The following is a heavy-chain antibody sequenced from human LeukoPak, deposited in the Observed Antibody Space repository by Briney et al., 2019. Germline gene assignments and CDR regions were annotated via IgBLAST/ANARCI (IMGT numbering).Heavy chain of an antibody. V-gene: IGHV3-21*01. Sequence: GGSLRLSCAASGFTFSSYSMNWVRQAPGKGLEWVSSISSSSRYIYYADSVKGRFTISRDNAKHSLFLQMNGLRAEDTAMYYCARDTGGAFDIWGQGTMVTVSS. D-gene: IGHD3-10*01. J-gene: IGHJ3*02. CDR1: GFTFSSYS. CDR3: ARDTGGAFDI. CDR2: ISSSSRYI.